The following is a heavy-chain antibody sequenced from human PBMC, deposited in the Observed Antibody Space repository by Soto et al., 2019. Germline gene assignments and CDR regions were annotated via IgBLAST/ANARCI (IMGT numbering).Heavy chain of an antibody. J-gene: IGHJ4*02. CDR2: IYYSGST. V-gene: IGHV4-31*03. Sequence: QVQLQESGPGLVKPSQTLSLNCTVSGGSISSGGYYWSWIRQHPGKGLEWIGYIYYSGSTYYNPSLKSRVTISVDTSKNQFSLKLSSVTAADTAVYYCARKYYYGSGSYTLDYWGQGTLVTVSS. CDR1: GGSISSGGYY. D-gene: IGHD3-10*01. CDR3: ARKYYYGSGSYTLDY.